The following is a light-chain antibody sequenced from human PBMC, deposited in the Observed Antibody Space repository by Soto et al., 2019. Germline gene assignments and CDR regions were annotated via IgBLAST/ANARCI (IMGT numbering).Light chain of an antibody. CDR2: DAS. J-gene: IGKJ4*01. CDR1: QSISSNF. V-gene: IGKV3-11*01. CDR3: QQHISWPLT. Sequence: EIVMTQSPATLSVSPGEGVTLSCRASQSISSNFLAWYQQKPGQAPRLLVYDASNRATGIPTRFSGSGSGTDFTLTISNLEPEDFAVYYCQQHISWPLTFGGGTKVDIK.